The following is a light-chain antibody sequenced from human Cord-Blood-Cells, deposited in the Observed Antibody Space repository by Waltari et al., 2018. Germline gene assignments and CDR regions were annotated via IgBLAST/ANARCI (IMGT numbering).Light chain of an antibody. CDR2: DVS. J-gene: IGLJ3*02. CDR1: NSDVGGYNY. CDR3: CSYAGSYTWV. V-gene: IGLV2-11*01. Sequence: QSALTQPRSVSGSPGPSVTISCTGTNSDVGGYNYVSWYQQHPGKAPKLMIYDVSKRPSGVPDRFSGSKSGNTASLTISGLQAEDEADYYCCSYAGSYTWVFGGGTKLTVL.